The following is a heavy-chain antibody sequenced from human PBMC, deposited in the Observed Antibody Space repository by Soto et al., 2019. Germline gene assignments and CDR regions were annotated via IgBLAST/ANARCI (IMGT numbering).Heavy chain of an antibody. V-gene: IGHV4-34*01. CDR3: ARGGSVTRYYYYYYGMDV. J-gene: IGHJ6*02. D-gene: IGHD4-17*01. CDR1: GGSFSGYY. CDR2: INHSGST. Sequence: SETLSLTCAVYGGSFSGYYWSWIRQPPGKGLEWIGEINHSGSTNYNPSLKSRVTISVDTSKNQFSLKLSSVTAADTAVYYCARGGSVTRYYYYYYGMDVWGPGTTVTVSS.